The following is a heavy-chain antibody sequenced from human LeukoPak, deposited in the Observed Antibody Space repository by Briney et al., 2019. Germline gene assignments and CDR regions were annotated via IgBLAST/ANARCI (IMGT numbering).Heavy chain of an antibody. J-gene: IGHJ4*03. D-gene: IGHD1-1*01. CDR3: ARGPTISETGYFDY. CDR1: GGSFSRYY. CDR2: INHRGDT. V-gene: IGHV4-34*01. Sequence: SETLSLTCAVYGGSFSRYYWSWIRQSPGKGLEWIAEINHRGDTNYNPSVKSRVTISVDTSKNQFSLKVASLTAADTAVYFCARGPTISETGYFDYWGQGTLVTVSS.